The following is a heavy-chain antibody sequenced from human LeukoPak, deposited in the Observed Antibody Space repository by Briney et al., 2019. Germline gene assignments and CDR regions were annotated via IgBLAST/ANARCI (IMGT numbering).Heavy chain of an antibody. CDR3: AREVNYEILTGYYYFDY. Sequence: GASVKVSCKASGGTFSSYAISWVRQAPGQGLEWMGRIIPIFGTANYAQKFQGRVTITTDESTSTAYMELSSLRSEDTAVYYCAREVNYEILTGYYYFDYWGQGTLVTVSS. D-gene: IGHD3-9*01. CDR2: IIPIFGTA. J-gene: IGHJ4*02. CDR1: GGTFSSYA. V-gene: IGHV1-69*05.